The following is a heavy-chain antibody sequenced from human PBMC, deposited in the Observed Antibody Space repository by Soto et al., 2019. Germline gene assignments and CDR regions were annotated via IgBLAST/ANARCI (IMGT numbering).Heavy chain of an antibody. J-gene: IGHJ3*02. V-gene: IGHV1-3*01. D-gene: IGHD5-12*01. CDR2: INAGNGNT. Sequence: ASVKVSCKASGYTFTSYAMHWVRQAPGQRLEWMGWINAGNGNTKYSQKFQGRVTITRDTSASTAYMELSSLRSEDTAVYYCARGDIVATIKGHDAFDIWGQGTMVTVS. CDR3: ARGDIVATIKGHDAFDI. CDR1: GYTFTSYA.